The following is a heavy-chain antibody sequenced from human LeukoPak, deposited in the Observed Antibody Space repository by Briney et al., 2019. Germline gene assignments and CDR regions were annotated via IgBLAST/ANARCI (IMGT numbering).Heavy chain of an antibody. Sequence: SGTLSLTCTVSGASSSSYSWSWMRQPPGKGLEWIGYIYDSGSTKYNPSLKSRVSISGDTSKNQFSLKLSSVSAADTAVYYCARHSSGWYTSQIDYWGQGTLVTVSS. CDR3: ARHSSGWYTSQIDY. D-gene: IGHD6-19*01. V-gene: IGHV4-59*01. CDR2: IYDSGST. J-gene: IGHJ4*02. CDR1: GASSSSYS.